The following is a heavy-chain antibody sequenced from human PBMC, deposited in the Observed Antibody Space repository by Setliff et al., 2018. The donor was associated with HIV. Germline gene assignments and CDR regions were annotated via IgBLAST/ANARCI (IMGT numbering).Heavy chain of an antibody. V-gene: IGHV4-61*02. J-gene: IGHJ5*02. CDR1: GGSMSSGSYF. CDR3: ARGQYCGGGSCYSPSYNWFDP. Sequence: SETLSLTCTVSGGSMSSGSYFWSWIRQPAGKGLEWIGRVSTSGSTKYNPSLKSRVTMSLDTSKNEFSLKLSSVTAADTAVYYCARGQYCGGGSCYSPSYNWFDPWGQGTLVTVSS. CDR2: VSTSGST. D-gene: IGHD2-15*01.